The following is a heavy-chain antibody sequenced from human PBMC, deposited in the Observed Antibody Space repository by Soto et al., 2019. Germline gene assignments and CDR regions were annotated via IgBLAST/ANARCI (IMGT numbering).Heavy chain of an antibody. V-gene: IGHV4-59*01. D-gene: IGHD6-6*01. Sequence: SETLSLTCTVSGGSISSYYWSWIRQPPGKGLEWIGYIYYSGSTNYNPSLKSRVTISVDTSKNQFSLKLSSVTAADTAVYYCARGPRSIAARPAWVYYYYMDVWGKGTTVTVSS. CDR1: GGSISSYY. CDR3: ARGPRSIAARPAWVYYYYMDV. CDR2: IYYSGST. J-gene: IGHJ6*03.